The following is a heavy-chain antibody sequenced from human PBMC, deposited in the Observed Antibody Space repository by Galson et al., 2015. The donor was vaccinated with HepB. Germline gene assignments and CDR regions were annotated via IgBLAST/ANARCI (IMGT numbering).Heavy chain of an antibody. D-gene: IGHD3-10*01. V-gene: IGHV3-21*01. Sequence: SLRLSCAASGFTVSSNYMSWVRQAPGKGLEWVSSISSSSSYIYYADSVKGRFTISRDNAKNSLYLQMNSLRAEDTAVYYCARAGLLWFGELLYFSWYFDLWGRGTLVTVSS. CDR2: ISSSSSYI. J-gene: IGHJ2*01. CDR3: ARAGLLWFGELLYFSWYFDL. CDR1: GFTVSSNY.